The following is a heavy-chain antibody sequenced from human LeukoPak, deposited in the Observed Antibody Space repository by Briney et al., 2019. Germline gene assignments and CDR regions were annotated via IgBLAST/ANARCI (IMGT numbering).Heavy chain of an antibody. CDR3: ARGEYQLLYYYYGMDV. CDR2: INHSGST. V-gene: IGHV4-34*01. Sequence: SETLSLTCTVSGGSISNYYWSWIRQPPGKGLEWIGEINHSGSTNYNPSLKSRVTISVDTSKNQFSLKLSSVTAADTAVYYCARGEYQLLYYYYGMDVWGQGTTVTVSS. CDR1: GGSISNYY. J-gene: IGHJ6*02. D-gene: IGHD2-2*01.